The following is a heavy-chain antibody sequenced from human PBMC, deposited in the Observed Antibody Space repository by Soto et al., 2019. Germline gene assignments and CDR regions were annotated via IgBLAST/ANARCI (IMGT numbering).Heavy chain of an antibody. D-gene: IGHD1-26*01. CDR2: ISSSGSYT. CDR1: GFTFSDYY. J-gene: IGHJ4*02. V-gene: IGHV3-11*06. CDR3: ARAFVGATDGFFDY. Sequence: QVQLAESGVGLVKPGGSLRLSCAASGFTFSDYYMTCILQAPGKGLEWVSYISSSGSYTNYADSVKGRFTISRDNANNSLYLQMNSLRAEDTDVYYCARAFVGATDGFFDYWGQGNLVTVSS.